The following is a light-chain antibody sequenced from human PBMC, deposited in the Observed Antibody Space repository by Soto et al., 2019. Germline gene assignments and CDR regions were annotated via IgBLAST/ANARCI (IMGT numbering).Light chain of an antibody. CDR3: QQSYSTSIT. Sequence: DIQMTQSPSSLSASVGDRVTITCRTSQSISSHLNWYQQKPGKAPKLLIHAAFRLQSGVPSRFSGSGSGTDFTLTISSLQPEEFATYYCQQSYSTSITVGQGTRLEIK. CDR1: QSISSH. CDR2: AAF. V-gene: IGKV1-39*01. J-gene: IGKJ5*01.